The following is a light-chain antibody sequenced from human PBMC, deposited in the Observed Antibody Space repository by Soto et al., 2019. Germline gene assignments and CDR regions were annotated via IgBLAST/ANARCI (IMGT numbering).Light chain of an antibody. CDR3: SSYTRSSTLMV. V-gene: IGLV2-14*01. J-gene: IGLJ2*01. Sequence: QSALTQPASVSGSPGQSITISCTGTSSDVGGYNYVSWYQQHPGKAPKLMIYDVSNRPLGVSNRFSGSKSGNTASLTISGXXXXXXXXXXCSSYTRSSTLMVFGGGTKL. CDR1: SSDVGGYNY. CDR2: DVS.